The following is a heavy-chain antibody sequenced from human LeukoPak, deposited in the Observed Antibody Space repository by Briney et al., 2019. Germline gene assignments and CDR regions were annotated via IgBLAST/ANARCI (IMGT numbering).Heavy chain of an antibody. Sequence: GSLRLSCAASGFPFISYGMHWVRQAPGKGLEWVAVIWYDGSNKYYADSVKGRFTISRDNSKNTLYLQMNSLRAEDTAVYYCARVPVYDILTGPYFDYWGQGTLVTVSS. CDR1: GFPFISYG. CDR2: IWYDGSNK. V-gene: IGHV3-33*01. CDR3: ARVPVYDILTGPYFDY. J-gene: IGHJ4*02. D-gene: IGHD3-9*01.